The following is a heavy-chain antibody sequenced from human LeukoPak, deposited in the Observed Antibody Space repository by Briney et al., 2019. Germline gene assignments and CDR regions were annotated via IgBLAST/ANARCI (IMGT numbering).Heavy chain of an antibody. V-gene: IGHV1-69*13. CDR2: IIPIFGTA. CDR3: AIFPTYCGGDCYDTNFDY. J-gene: IGHJ4*02. Sequence: SVKVSFTASGGTFSSYAISWVRQAPGQGLEWMGGIIPIFGTANYAQKFQGRVTITADESTSTAYMELSSLRSEDTAVYYCAIFPTYCGGDCYDTNFDYWGQGTLVTVSS. CDR1: GGTFSSYA. D-gene: IGHD2-21*02.